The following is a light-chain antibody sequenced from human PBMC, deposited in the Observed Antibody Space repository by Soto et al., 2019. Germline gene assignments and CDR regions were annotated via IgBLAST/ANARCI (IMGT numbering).Light chain of an antibody. Sequence: EIVLPQSTATLSLSPGERATISCKASQSVSSYLAWYQQKPAQAPRLLIYDSSNSATGIPPRFSGSGSGTDFTLTISSLEPEVIAVDYYQQRSNWPLTFGGGTKVEIK. J-gene: IGKJ4*01. V-gene: IGKV3-11*01. CDR1: QSVSSY. CDR3: QQRSNWPLT. CDR2: DSS.